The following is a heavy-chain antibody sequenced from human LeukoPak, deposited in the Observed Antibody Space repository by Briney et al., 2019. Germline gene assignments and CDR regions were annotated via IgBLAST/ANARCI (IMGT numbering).Heavy chain of an antibody. CDR3: ARGSYGSGSSEDWFDP. V-gene: IGHV1-46*01. CDR1: GYTFTSYY. CDR2: INPSGGST. D-gene: IGHD3-10*01. J-gene: IGHJ5*02. Sequence: ASVKVSCKASGYTFTSYYMHWVRQAPGQGLEWMGIINPSGGSTSYAQKFQGRVTMTRDTSISTAYMELSRLRSDDTAVYYCARGSYGSGSSEDWFDPWGQGTLVTVSS.